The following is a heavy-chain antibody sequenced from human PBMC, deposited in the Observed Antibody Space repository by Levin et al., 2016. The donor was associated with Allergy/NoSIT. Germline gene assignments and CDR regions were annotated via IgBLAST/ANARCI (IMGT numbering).Heavy chain of an antibody. D-gene: IGHD1-26*01. Sequence: WIRQPPGKGLEWIGEISHSGGTNYNPSLKSRVTISADTSENQFSLKLSSVTAADTAVYYCARGRGSGLSYWGQGTLVTVSS. CDR3: ARGRGSGLSY. V-gene: IGHV4-34*01. J-gene: IGHJ4*02. CDR2: ISHSGGT.